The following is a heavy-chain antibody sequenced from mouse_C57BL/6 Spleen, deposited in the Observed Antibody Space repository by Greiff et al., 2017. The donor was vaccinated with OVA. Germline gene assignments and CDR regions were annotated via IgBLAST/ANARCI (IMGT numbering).Heavy chain of an antibody. V-gene: IGHV1-55*01. CDR1: GYTFTSYW. Sequence: QVHVKQPGAELVKPGASVKMSCKASGYTFTSYWITWVKQRPGQGLEWIGDIYPGSGSTNYNEKFKSKATLTVDTSSSTAYMQLSSLTSEDSAVYYCAQPFITTDYFDYWGQGTTLTVSS. J-gene: IGHJ2*01. CDR2: IYPGSGST. D-gene: IGHD1-1*01. CDR3: AQPFITTDYFDY.